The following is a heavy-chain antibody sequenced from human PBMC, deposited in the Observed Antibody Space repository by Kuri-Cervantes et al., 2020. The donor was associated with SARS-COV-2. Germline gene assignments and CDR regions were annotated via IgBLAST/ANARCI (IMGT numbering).Heavy chain of an antibody. V-gene: IGHV1-18*01. D-gene: IGHD3-3*01. J-gene: IGHJ6*02. CDR1: GYTFTSYG. Sequence: ASVKVSCKASGYTFTSYGISWVRQAPGQGLEWMGWISAYNGNTNYAQKLQGRVTMTRNTSISTAYMELSSLRSEDTAVYYCARVGLYYDFWSGYYTPLGMDVWGQGTTVTVSS. CDR3: ARVGLYYDFWSGYYTPLGMDV. CDR2: ISAYNGNT.